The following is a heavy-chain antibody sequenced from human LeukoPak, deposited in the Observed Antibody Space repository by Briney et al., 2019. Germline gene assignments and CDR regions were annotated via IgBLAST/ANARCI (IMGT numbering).Heavy chain of an antibody. D-gene: IGHD3-10*01. CDR1: GGSFSGYY. CDR3: ARGKHYYGSGSYYIVNYYYYMDV. CDR2: INHSGST. Sequence: SETLSLTCAVYGGSFSGYYWSWIRQPPGKGLEWIGEINHSGSTNYNPSLKSRVTISVDTSKKEFSLKLSSVTAADTAVYYCARGKHYYGSGSYYIVNYYYYMDVWGKGTTVTVSS. V-gene: IGHV4-34*01. J-gene: IGHJ6*03.